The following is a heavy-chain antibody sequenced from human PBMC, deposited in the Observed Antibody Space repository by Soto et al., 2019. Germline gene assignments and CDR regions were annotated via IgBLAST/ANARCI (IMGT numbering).Heavy chain of an antibody. CDR2: MYYSGTT. V-gene: IGHV4-31*03. Sequence: SETLSLTCTVSGASISSGGYYWSWIRQHPGKGLEWIGYMYYSGTTYYNPSLKSRVTMSLDTSKNQFSLKLSSVTAADTAVYYCDRLVHCSNTDCGPVGPWGQGILVTVSS. CDR1: GASISSGGYY. J-gene: IGHJ5*02. D-gene: IGHD2-21*02. CDR3: DRLVHCSNTDCGPVGP.